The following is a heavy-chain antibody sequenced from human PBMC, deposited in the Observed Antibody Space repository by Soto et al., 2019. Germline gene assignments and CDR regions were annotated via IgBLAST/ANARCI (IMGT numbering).Heavy chain of an antibody. V-gene: IGHV3-15*01. D-gene: IGHD3-9*01. CDR2: IKSKTDGGTT. J-gene: IGHJ5*02. Sequence: EVQLVESGGGLVKPGGSLRLSCAASGFTFSNAWMSWVRQAPGKGLEWVGRIKSKTDGGTTDYAAPVKGRFTISRDGSKNTLYLQMNSLKTEDTAVYYCTTAGKRYFDWLHIINWFDPWGQGTLVTVSS. CDR3: TTAGKRYFDWLHIINWFDP. CDR1: GFTFSNAW.